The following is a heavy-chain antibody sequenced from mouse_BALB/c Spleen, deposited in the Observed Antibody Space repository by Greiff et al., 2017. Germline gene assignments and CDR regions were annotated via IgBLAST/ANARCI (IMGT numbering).Heavy chain of an antibody. D-gene: IGHD4-1*01. J-gene: IGHJ3*01. CDR1: GFSLTSYG. V-gene: IGHV2-9*02. CDR2: IWAGGST. CDR3: ARGRTGAWFAY. Sequence: VMLVESGPGLVAPSQSLSITCTVSGFSLTSYGVHWVRQPPGKGLEWLGVIWAGGSTNYNSALMSRLSISKDNSKSQVCLKMNSLQTDDTAMYYCARGRTGAWFAYWGQGTLVTVSA.